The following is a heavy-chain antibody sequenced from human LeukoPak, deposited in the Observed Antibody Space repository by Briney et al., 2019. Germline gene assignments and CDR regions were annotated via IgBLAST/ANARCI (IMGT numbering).Heavy chain of an antibody. D-gene: IGHD4-17*01. CDR1: GGTFSNYA. V-gene: IGHV1-69*06. J-gene: IGHJ6*03. CDR3: ARDRWPVTRIRYYYNMDV. Sequence: SVKVSCKASGGTFSNYAISWVRQAPGQGLEWMGGIIPIFGTANYAQKFQGRVTITADKSTSIVYMELSSLRSDDTAVYYCARDRWPVTRIRYYYNMDVWGKGTTVTVSS. CDR2: IIPIFGTA.